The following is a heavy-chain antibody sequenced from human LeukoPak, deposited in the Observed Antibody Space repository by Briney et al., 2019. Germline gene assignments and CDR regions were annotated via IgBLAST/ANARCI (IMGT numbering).Heavy chain of an antibody. CDR1: GFSFTSYA. V-gene: IGHV3-23*01. J-gene: IGHJ4*02. CDR2: ISGSGGST. Sequence: EPGGSLRLSCAASGFSFTSYAMSWVRQAPGKGLEWVSTISGSGGSTFYADSVKGRFTISRDNSKNTLYMQMNSLRVEDTAVYYCAKDRGWLVDYWGQGTLVTVSS. CDR3: AKDRGWLVDY. D-gene: IGHD3-22*01.